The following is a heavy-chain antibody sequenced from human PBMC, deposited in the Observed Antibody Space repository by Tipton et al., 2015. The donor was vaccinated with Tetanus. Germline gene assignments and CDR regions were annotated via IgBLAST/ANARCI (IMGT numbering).Heavy chain of an antibody. J-gene: IGHJ3*01. V-gene: IGHV4-39*01. CDR3: ARPSTTVTPRAFDV. D-gene: IGHD4-17*01. CDR1: GASMSSSSYY. Sequence: TLSLTCNVSGASMSSSSYYWDWLRQPPGKGLEWIGSIYYSGSSYYNPSLESRVTISLDTPKNRFSLKLTSVTAADAAVYYCARPSTTVTPRAFDVWGQGTMGTVSS. CDR2: IYYSGSS.